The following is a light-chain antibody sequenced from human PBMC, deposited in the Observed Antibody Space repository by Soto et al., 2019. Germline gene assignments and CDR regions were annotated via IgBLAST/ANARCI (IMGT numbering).Light chain of an antibody. V-gene: IGLV2-14*01. Sequence: QAVLPQPASVSGSPGQSITISCTGTSSDVGGYNYVSWYQQHPAKATKLMIYDVSNRPSGVSNRFSGAKYGNTASLTISRLQAEDEDDYSCSSYTSSSTLVVFGSGTKLTVL. J-gene: IGLJ2*01. CDR2: DVS. CDR3: SSYTSSSTLVV. CDR1: SSDVGGYNY.